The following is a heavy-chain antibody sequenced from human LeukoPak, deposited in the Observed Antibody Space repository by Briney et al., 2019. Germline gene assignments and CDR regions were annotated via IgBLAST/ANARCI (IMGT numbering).Heavy chain of an antibody. CDR2: ISGSGGST. J-gene: IGHJ2*01. D-gene: IGHD6-13*01. Sequence: GGSLRLSCAASGFTFSSYAMSWVRQAPGKWLEWVSAISGSGGSTYYADSVKGRFTISRDNSKNTLYLQMNSLRAEDTAVYYCAKSPGRSSSWYYISWYFDLWGRGTLVTVSS. V-gene: IGHV3-23*01. CDR1: GFTFSSYA. CDR3: AKSPGRSSSWYYISWYFDL.